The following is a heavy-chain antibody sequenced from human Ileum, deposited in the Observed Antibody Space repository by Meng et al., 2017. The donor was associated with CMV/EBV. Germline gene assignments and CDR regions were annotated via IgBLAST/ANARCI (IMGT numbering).Heavy chain of an antibody. V-gene: IGHV2-5*01. CDR1: CFSLSTSGVG. CDR2: IYWNDDK. Sequence: FSCFSLSTSGVGVGWIRQPPGKALEWLALIYWNDDKRYSPSLKSRLTITKDTSKNQVVLTMTNMDPVDTATYYCAHTQLVYNWFDPWGQGTLVTVSS. J-gene: IGHJ5*02. D-gene: IGHD6-6*01. CDR3: AHTQLVYNWFDP.